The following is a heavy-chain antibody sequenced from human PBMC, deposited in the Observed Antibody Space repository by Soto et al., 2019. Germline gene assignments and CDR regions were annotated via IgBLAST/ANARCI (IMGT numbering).Heavy chain of an antibody. CDR2: ISAYNGNT. J-gene: IGHJ6*02. D-gene: IGHD2-15*01. CDR3: ARILAMVAATNYYYYGMDV. Sequence: ASVKVSCKASGYTFTSYGISWVRQAPGQGLEWMGWISAYNGNTNYAQKLQGRVTMTTDTSTSTAYMELRSLRSDDTAVYYCARILAMVAATNYYYYGMDVWGQGTTVTVSS. CDR1: GYTFTSYG. V-gene: IGHV1-18*01.